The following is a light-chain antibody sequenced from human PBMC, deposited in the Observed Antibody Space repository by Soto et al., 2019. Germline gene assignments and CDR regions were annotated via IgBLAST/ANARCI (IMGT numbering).Light chain of an antibody. CDR2: EAF. CDR1: NSDVGGYNY. Sequence: QSVLTQPASVSGSPGQSIAIPCTGTNSDVGGYNYVSWYQHHPGKAPKLMIYEAFNRPSGVSSRFSVSKSGSTASLTISGLQAEDEADYYCSSYTTTNTLYVFGTGTKLTVL. CDR3: SSYTTTNTLYV. V-gene: IGLV2-14*01. J-gene: IGLJ1*01.